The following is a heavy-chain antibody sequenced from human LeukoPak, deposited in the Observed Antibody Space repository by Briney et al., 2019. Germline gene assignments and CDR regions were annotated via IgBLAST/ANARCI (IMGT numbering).Heavy chain of an antibody. Sequence: GGSLRLSCAASGFTFSSYSMNWVRQAPGKGLEWVSSISSSSSYIYYADSVKGRFTISRDNAKNSLYLQMNSLRAEHTAVYYCARGYSYGYGDLDYWGQGTLVTVSS. J-gene: IGHJ4*02. CDR1: GFTFSSYS. V-gene: IGHV3-21*01. CDR3: ARGYSYGYGDLDY. D-gene: IGHD5-18*01. CDR2: ISSSSSYI.